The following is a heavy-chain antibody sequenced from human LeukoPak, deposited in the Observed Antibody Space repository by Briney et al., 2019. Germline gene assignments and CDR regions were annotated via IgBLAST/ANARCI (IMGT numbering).Heavy chain of an antibody. V-gene: IGHV4-39*01. CDR3: ARYSRAWLDP. J-gene: IGHJ5*02. Sequence: PSETLSLTCTVSGASISSRGYYWGWIRQPPGKGLEWIGHIYYSGSTYYNPSLKSRVTISVDTSKNQFSLKLSSVTAADTAVYNCARYSRAWLDPWGQETLVTVSS. CDR2: IYYSGST. D-gene: IGHD6-13*01. CDR1: GASISSRGYY.